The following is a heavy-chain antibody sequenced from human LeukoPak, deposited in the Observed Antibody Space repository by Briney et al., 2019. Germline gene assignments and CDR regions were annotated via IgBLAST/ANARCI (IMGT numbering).Heavy chain of an antibody. Sequence: SETLSLTRIASGGSINSYYGSWLRQPAGKGLEWIGRMYFSRTPKYNPALESRVIMSVDTSKNQFSLKLTSVTAADTALYYCARDAAIGAAGVFDSWGQGTLVIVSS. V-gene: IGHV4-4*07. CDR2: MYFSRTP. CDR3: ARDAAIGAAGVFDS. J-gene: IGHJ4*02. D-gene: IGHD6-13*01. CDR1: GGSINSYY.